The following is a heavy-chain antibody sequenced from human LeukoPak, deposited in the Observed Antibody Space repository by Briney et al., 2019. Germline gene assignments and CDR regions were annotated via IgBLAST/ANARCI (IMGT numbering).Heavy chain of an antibody. D-gene: IGHD3-3*01. J-gene: IGHJ4*02. Sequence: GGSLRLSCAASGFTFSSYAMSWVRQAPRKGLEWVSAISGSGGSTYYAASVKGRFTISRDNSKNTLYLQMNSLRAEDTAVYYCAKEPYYDFWSGYYRVDYWGQGTLVTVSS. V-gene: IGHV3-23*01. CDR3: AKEPYYDFWSGYYRVDY. CDR1: GFTFSSYA. CDR2: ISGSGGST.